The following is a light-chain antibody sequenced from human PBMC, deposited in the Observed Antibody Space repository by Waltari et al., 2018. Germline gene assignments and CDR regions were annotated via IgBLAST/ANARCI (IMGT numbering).Light chain of an antibody. J-gene: IGKJ2*01. CDR2: GTS. V-gene: IGKV1-16*02. Sequence: DIQMTQSPSSLSAFVGDRVTITCRASQGIRNYLAWFQQNPGEAPRSLIYGTSSLRSGVPSKCSGSGSGTEFTLTISSLQPEDSATYYCQQYATDPFTFGQGTKLEIK. CDR1: QGIRNY. CDR3: QQYATDPFT.